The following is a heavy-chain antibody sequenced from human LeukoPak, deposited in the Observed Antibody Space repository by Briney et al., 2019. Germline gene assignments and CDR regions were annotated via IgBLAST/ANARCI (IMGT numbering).Heavy chain of an antibody. CDR3: ARHYGP. CDR2: IYYSGST. CDR1: GASVSSGSYY. V-gene: IGHV4-61*03. D-gene: IGHD3-16*01. J-gene: IGHJ5*02. Sequence: TSETLSLTCNVSGASVSSGSYYWSWIRQPPGKELEWIGYIYYSGSTSYNPSLKSRVTISVDTSKNHFSLKLSSVTAADTAVYYCARHYGPWGQGTLVTVSS.